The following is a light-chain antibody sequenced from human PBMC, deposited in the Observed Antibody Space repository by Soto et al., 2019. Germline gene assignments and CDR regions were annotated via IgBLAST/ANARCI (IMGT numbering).Light chain of an antibody. V-gene: IGKV3-15*01. J-gene: IGKJ1*01. CDR3: QQYNNWPRT. CDR1: QSVTSN. Sequence: EIVLTQSSATLSLSPGERATLSCRASQSVTSNALAWYQQKPGQAPRLLIYGVSSRATGIPARFSGSGSGTEFTLTISSLQSEDFAVYYCQQYNNWPRTFGQGTKVEI. CDR2: GVS.